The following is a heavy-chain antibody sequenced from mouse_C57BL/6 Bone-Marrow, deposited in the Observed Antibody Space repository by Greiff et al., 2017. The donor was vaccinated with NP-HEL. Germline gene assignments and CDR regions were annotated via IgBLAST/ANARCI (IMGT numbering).Heavy chain of an antibody. CDR3: ARSAGSSLYYAMDY. Sequence: QVQLQQPGAELVRPGTSLKLSCKASGYTFTSYWMHWVKQRPGQGLEWIGVIDPSDSYTNYNQKFKVKATLTVDTSSSTAYMQLSSLTSEDSAVYYCARSAGSSLYYAMDYWGQGTSVTVSS. V-gene: IGHV1-59*01. D-gene: IGHD1-1*01. CDR2: IDPSDSYT. CDR1: GYTFTSYW. J-gene: IGHJ4*01.